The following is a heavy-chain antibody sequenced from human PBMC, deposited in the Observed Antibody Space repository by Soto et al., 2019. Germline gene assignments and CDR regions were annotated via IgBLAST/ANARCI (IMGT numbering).Heavy chain of an antibody. CDR3: AKDLEYSGYGKCDY. CDR1: GFTFSSYG. V-gene: IGHV3-30*18. D-gene: IGHD5-12*01. J-gene: IGHJ4*02. Sequence: GGSLRLSCAASGFTFSSYGMHWVRQAPGKGLEWVAVISYDGSNKYYADSVKGRFTISRDNSKNTLYLQMNSLRAEDTAVYYCAKDLEYSGYGKCDYWGQGTLVTVSS. CDR2: ISYDGSNK.